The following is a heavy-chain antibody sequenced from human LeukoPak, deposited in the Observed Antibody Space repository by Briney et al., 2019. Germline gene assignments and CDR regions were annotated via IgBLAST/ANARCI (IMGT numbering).Heavy chain of an antibody. Sequence: GGCMRLSCTASGFTFGDYAISWFRQAPGKGLEWVGFIRSKAYGGTTEYAASVKGRFTISRDASKSIAYLQMNRLKTQDTAVYYCTNHYYDSSGYYYGRFDPWGQGTLVTPSS. V-gene: IGHV3-49*03. CDR1: GFTFGDYA. CDR2: IRSKAYGGTT. D-gene: IGHD3-22*01. J-gene: IGHJ5*02. CDR3: TNHYYDSSGYYYGRFDP.